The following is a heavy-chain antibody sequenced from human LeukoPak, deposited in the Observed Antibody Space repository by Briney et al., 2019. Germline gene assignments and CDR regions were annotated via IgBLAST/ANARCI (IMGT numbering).Heavy chain of an antibody. CDR2: IYYSGST. Sequence: SETLSLTCAVYGGSFSGYYWSWIRQPPGKGLEWIGYIYYSGSTNYNPSLKSRVTISVDTSKNQFSLKLSSVTAADTAVYYCARDSHFYGSGSLVYWGQGTLVTVSS. CDR3: ARDSHFYGSGSLVY. V-gene: IGHV4-59*01. CDR1: GGSFSGYY. J-gene: IGHJ4*02. D-gene: IGHD3-10*01.